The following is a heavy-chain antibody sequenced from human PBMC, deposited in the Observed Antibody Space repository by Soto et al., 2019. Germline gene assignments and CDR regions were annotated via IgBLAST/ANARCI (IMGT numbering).Heavy chain of an antibody. CDR3: ARGPPGITISGVVRGRHGLDV. Sequence: SETLSLTCAVYGGSFSGYYWSWIRQPPGKGREWMGEINHSGSTNYHPSLKSRVTISVDTSKNQFSLKLSSVTAADTAVYYCARGPPGITISGVVRGRHGLDVWGPGATVTVSS. J-gene: IGHJ6*02. CDR1: GGSFSGYY. CDR2: INHSGST. V-gene: IGHV4-34*01. D-gene: IGHD3-3*01.